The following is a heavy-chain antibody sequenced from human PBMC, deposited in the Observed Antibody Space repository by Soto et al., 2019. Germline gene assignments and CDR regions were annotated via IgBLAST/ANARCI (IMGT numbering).Heavy chain of an antibody. D-gene: IGHD3-10*01. V-gene: IGHV3-33*01. J-gene: IGHJ6*03. CDR3: ARDRYYGSGSDYYYYYYMDV. CDR1: GFTFSSYG. Sequence: QVQLVESGGGVVQPGRSLRLSCAASGFTFSSYGMHWVRQAPGKGLEGVAVIWYDGSNKYYADSVKGRFTISRDNSKNTLYLQMNSLRAEDTAVYYCARDRYYGSGSDYYYYYYMDVWGKGTTVTVSS. CDR2: IWYDGSNK.